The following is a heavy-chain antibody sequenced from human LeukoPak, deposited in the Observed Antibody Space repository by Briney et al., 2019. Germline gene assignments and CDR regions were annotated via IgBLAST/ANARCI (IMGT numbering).Heavy chain of an antibody. V-gene: IGHV1-18*01. CDR1: GYTFTSYG. CDR2: ISAYNGNT. CDR3: ARGYYYDSSGYCTFDY. J-gene: IGHJ4*02. Sequence: SVKVSCKASGYTFTSYGISWVRQAPGQGLEWMGWISAYNGNTNYAQKLQGRVTMTTDTSTSTAYMELRSLRSDDTAVYYCARGYYYDSSGYCTFDYWGQGTLVTVSS. D-gene: IGHD3-22*01.